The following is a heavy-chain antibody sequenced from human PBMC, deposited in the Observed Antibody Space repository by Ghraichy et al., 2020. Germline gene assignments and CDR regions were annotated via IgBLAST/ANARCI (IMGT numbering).Heavy chain of an antibody. CDR3: ASGTYYDFWCGYSTYYYYYYMDV. CDR1: GGSISSYY. D-gene: IGHD3-3*01. J-gene: IGHJ6*03. CDR2: IYYSGSP. Sequence: SETLSLTCTVSGGSISSYYWSWIRQPPGKGLEWIGYIYYSGSPNYNPSIKSRVTISVDTSKNQFSLKLSSVTAADTAVYYCASGTYYDFWCGYSTYYYYYYMDVWGKGTTVIVSS. V-gene: IGHV4-59*08.